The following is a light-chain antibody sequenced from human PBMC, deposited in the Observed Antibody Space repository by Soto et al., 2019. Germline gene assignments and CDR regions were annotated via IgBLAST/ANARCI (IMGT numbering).Light chain of an antibody. Sequence: QSALTQPASVSGSPGQSITISCTGTSSDVGGYNYVSWYQLHPGKAPKLMVYEVSNRPSGVSNRFSGSKSGNTASLTISGLQAEDEADYYCSSYTSSTAYVFXTGTKLTVL. CDR3: SSYTSSTAYV. V-gene: IGLV2-14*01. J-gene: IGLJ1*01. CDR2: EVS. CDR1: SSDVGGYNY.